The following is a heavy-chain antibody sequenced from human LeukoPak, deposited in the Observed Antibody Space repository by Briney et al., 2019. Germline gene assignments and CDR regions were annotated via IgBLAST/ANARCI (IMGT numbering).Heavy chain of an antibody. J-gene: IGHJ4*02. CDR1: VGTFSSYT. CDR3: ARDDCSGGSCFVDY. CDR2: IIPIFGTA. Sequence: ASVKVSCKASVGTFSSYTISWVRQAPGQGLEWMGGIIPIFGTAKYAQKFQGRVTITADEITSTAYMELSSLRSEDTAVYYCARDDCSGGSCFVDYWGQGTLVTVSS. D-gene: IGHD2-15*01. V-gene: IGHV1-69*13.